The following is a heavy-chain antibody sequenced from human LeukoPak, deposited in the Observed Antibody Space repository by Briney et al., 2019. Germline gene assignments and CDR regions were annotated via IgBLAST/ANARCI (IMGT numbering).Heavy chain of an antibody. CDR1: GFTFGSYA. D-gene: IGHD4-23*01. V-gene: IGHV3-30*18. Sequence: GRSLRLSCAASGFTFGSYAMHWVRQAPGKGLQWVAVISYDRTYKYYADSVKGRFTISRDNSKNTLYVQMNSLRVEDTAVYYCAKDPGGNSDHYYGMDVWGQGTTVTVSS. CDR3: AKDPGGNSDHYYGMDV. CDR2: ISYDRTYK. J-gene: IGHJ6*02.